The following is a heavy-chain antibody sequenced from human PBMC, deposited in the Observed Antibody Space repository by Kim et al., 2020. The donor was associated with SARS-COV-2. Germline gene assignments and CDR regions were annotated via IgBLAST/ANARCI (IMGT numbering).Heavy chain of an antibody. CDR3: ARGLWGLWFGELSQPYDY. CDR2: MNPNSGNT. V-gene: IGHV1-8*01. Sequence: ASVKVSCKASGYTFTSYDINWVRQATGQGLEWMGWMNPNSGNTGYAQKFQGRVTMTRNTSISTAYMELSSLRSEDTAVYYCARGLWGLWFGELSQPYDYWGQGTLVTVSS. J-gene: IGHJ4*02. D-gene: IGHD3-10*01. CDR1: GYTFTSYD.